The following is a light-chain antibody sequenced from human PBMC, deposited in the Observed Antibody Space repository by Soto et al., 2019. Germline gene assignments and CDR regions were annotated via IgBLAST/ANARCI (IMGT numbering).Light chain of an antibody. Sequence: QSVLTQSPSASRTPGQTVTISCSGSSGTNYVYWYQQLPGTAPKLLIYRNNQRPSGVPDRFSGSKSGTSASLAISGLRSEDDAYYYRAACDDSLIGFYDSGT. CDR3: AACDDSLIGFYD. J-gene: IGLJ1*01. CDR2: RNN. CDR1: SGTNY. V-gene: IGLV1-47*01.